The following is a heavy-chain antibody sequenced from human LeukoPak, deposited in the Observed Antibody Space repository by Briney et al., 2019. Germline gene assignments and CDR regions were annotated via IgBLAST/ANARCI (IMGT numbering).Heavy chain of an antibody. V-gene: IGHV4-34*01. Sequence: GSLRLSCAASAFTFSSYAMSWIRQPPGKGLEWIGEINHSGSTNYNPSLKSRVTISVDTSKNQFSLKLSSVTAADTAVYYCARLTPAGARTYYYDSSGYWHDYWGQGTLVTVSS. J-gene: IGHJ4*02. D-gene: IGHD3-22*01. CDR2: INHSGST. CDR1: AFTFSSYA. CDR3: ARLTPAGARTYYYDSSGYWHDY.